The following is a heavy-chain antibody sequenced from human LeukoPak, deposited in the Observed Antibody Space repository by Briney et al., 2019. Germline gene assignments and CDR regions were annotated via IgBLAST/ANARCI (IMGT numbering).Heavy chain of an antibody. CDR2: ISYSGST. V-gene: IGHV4-39*07. J-gene: IGHJ3*02. CDR3: ARGLGFRYYYDSSDYRRNAFDI. Sequence: PSETLSLTCTVSGGSISTSSYCWGWIRQPPGKGLEWIGSISYSGSTNYNPSLKSRVTISVDTSKNQFSLKLSSVTAADTAVYYCARGLGFRYYYDSSDYRRNAFDIWGQGTMVTVSS. D-gene: IGHD3-22*01. CDR1: GGSISTSSYC.